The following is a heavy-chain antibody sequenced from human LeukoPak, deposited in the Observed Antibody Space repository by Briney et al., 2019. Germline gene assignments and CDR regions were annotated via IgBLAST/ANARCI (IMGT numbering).Heavy chain of an antibody. V-gene: IGHV4-59*01. CDR3: ARGDGYHLY. Sequence: SETLSLTCTVSGVSISSYYWSWLRQPPGKGLEWIGYIYNSGSTNYNPSLKSRVTILVDTSKKQFSLKLSSVTAADTAVYYCARGDGYHLYWGQGTLVTVSS. CDR1: GVSISSYY. CDR2: IYNSGST. D-gene: IGHD5-24*01. J-gene: IGHJ4*02.